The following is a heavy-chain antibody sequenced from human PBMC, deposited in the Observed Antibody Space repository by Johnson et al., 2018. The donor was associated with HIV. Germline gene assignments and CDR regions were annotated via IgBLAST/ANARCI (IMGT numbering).Heavy chain of an antibody. CDR1: GFTFSTNW. D-gene: IGHD6-13*01. CDR2: INSDGSST. Sequence: VQLVESGGGVVQPGRSLRLSCVGSGFTFSTNWMHWVRQAPGKGLVWVSRINSDGSSTSYADSVKGRFTISRDNAKNTLYLQMDSLGAEDSAVYYCAVVQWRGEGVYQIWGQGTMVTVSS. V-gene: IGHV3-74*02. J-gene: IGHJ3*02. CDR3: AVVQWRGEGVYQI.